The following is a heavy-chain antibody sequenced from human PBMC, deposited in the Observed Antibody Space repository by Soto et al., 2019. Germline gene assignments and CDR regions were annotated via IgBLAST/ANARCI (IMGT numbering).Heavy chain of an antibody. CDR2: INHSGST. CDR3: ARVPPTGNRYFDL. D-gene: IGHD3-10*01. V-gene: IGHV4-39*07. J-gene: IGHJ2*01. Sequence: SETLSLTCSVSGGSVSSGSYYWSWIRQPPGKGLEWIGEINHSGSTNYNPSLKSRVTISVDTSKNQFSLKLSSVTAADTAVYYCARVPPTGNRYFDLWGRGTLVTVSS. CDR1: GGSVSSGSYY.